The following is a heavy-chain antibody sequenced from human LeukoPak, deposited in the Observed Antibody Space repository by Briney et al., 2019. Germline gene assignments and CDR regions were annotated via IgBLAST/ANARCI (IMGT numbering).Heavy chain of an antibody. D-gene: IGHD3-16*01. CDR3: ARGFGRP. J-gene: IGHJ5*02. V-gene: IGHV3-7*01. CDR2: IKQDGSEK. CDR1: GFTFNNYW. Sequence: GGSLRLSCAASGFTFNNYWMSWVRQAPGKGLEWVANIKQDGSEKYYVDSVKGRFTISRGNAKNSLYLHMNSLRAEDTAMYYCARGFGRPWGQGTLVTVSS.